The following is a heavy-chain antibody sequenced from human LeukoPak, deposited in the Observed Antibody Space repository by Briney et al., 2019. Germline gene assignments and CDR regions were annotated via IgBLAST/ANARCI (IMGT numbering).Heavy chain of an antibody. CDR2: IWSDGSHD. V-gene: IGHV3-33*01. J-gene: IGHJ4*02. CDR1: GFNFGSDA. CDR3: ARDPSGSGWSLSD. Sequence: PGGPLRLSCTASGFNFGSDAMHWVRQAPGKGLGWVAFIWSDGSHDHYADSVKGRFTISRDNSKNTVCLQMNSLRVEDTAVYYCARDPSGSGWSLSDWGQGTPVTVSS. D-gene: IGHD6-19*01.